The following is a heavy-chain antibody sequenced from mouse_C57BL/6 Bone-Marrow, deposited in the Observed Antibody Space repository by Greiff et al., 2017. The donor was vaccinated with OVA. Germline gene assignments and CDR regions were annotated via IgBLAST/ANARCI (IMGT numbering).Heavy chain of an antibody. CDR1: GYTFTSYW. CDR2: IHPNSGST. CDR3: ARRELYYGGFAY. V-gene: IGHV1-64*01. D-gene: IGHD1-1*01. Sequence: QVQLQQPGAELVKPGASVKLSCKASGYTFTSYWMHWVKQTPGQGLEWIGMIHPNSGSTNYNEKFKSKATLTVDKSSSTAYMQLSSLTSEDSAVYYCARRELYYGGFAYWGQGTLVTVSA. J-gene: IGHJ3*01.